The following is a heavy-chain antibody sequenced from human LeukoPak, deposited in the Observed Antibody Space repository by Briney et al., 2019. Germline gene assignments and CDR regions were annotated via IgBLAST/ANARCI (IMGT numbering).Heavy chain of an antibody. Sequence: SVKVSCKASGGTFSSYAISWVRQAPGQGLEWMGRIIPILGIANYAQKFRGRVTITADKSTSTAYMELSSLRSEDTAVYYCARDPGFFYYGMDVWGQGTTVTVSS. J-gene: IGHJ6*02. CDR1: GGTFSSYA. V-gene: IGHV1-69*04. D-gene: IGHD3-10*01. CDR2: IIPILGIA. CDR3: ARDPGFFYYGMDV.